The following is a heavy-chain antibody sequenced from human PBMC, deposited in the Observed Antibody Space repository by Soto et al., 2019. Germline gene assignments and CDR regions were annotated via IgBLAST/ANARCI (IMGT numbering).Heavy chain of an antibody. Sequence: SETLSLTCTVSGGSISSSSYYWGWIRQPPGKGLEWIGSIYYSGSTYYNPSLKSRVTISVDTSKNQFSLKLSSVTAADTAVYYCARRVGEWLNAFDIWGQGTMVTVSS. CDR1: GGSISSSSYY. CDR2: IYYSGST. CDR3: ARRVGEWLNAFDI. D-gene: IGHD3-3*01. J-gene: IGHJ3*02. V-gene: IGHV4-39*01.